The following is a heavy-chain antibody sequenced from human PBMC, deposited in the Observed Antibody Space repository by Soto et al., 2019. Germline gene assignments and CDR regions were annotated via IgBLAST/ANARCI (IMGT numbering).Heavy chain of an antibody. V-gene: IGHV1-18*01. Sequence: QVQLVQSGAEVRKPGASVKVSCKTSGYTFTHYGISWVRQAPRQGLEWVGWISAYSGKTHYAQKVQGKVTMTTDTSTSTAYLEVRSLRSDDTAVYFCARDPYLGDHQYWGQGTLVTVSS. D-gene: IGHD3-16*01. CDR1: GYTFTHYG. CDR2: ISAYSGKT. J-gene: IGHJ4*02. CDR3: ARDPYLGDHQY.